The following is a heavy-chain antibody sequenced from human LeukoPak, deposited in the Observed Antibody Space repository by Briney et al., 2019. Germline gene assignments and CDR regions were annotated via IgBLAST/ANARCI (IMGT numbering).Heavy chain of an antibody. CDR1: GDSVSSNSAA. CDR2: TCYRSKWFN. Sequence: SQTLSLTCAISGDSVSSNSAAWDWIRQSPSRGLEWLGRTCYRSKWFNDYAVSVKSRITINPDTSKNQFSLLLNSVTPEDTAVYYCTRDSGLGNGAFDVWGQGTMVTVSS. CDR3: TRDSGLGNGAFDV. D-gene: IGHD3-10*01. J-gene: IGHJ3*01. V-gene: IGHV6-1*01.